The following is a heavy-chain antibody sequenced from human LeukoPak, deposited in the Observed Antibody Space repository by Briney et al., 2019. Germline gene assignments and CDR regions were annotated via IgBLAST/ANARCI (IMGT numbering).Heavy chain of an antibody. V-gene: IGHV3-7*01. CDR1: GFTFDDYA. Sequence: SGGSLRLSCAASGFTFDDYAMHWVRQAPGKGLEWVANIKQDGSEKYYVDSVKGRFTISRDNAKNSLYLQMNSLRAEDTAVYYCAREAKYGGGSDYWGQGTLVTVSS. J-gene: IGHJ4*02. D-gene: IGHD3-16*01. CDR3: AREAKYGGGSDY. CDR2: IKQDGSEK.